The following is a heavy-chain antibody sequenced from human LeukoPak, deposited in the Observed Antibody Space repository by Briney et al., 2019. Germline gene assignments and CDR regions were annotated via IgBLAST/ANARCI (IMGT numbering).Heavy chain of an antibody. CDR3: AKGSGAPRGRIAVAGPIDY. CDR1: GFTFSSYA. V-gene: IGHV3-23*01. Sequence: TGGSLRLSCAASGFTFSSYAMSWVRQAPGKGLEWVSAISGSGGSTYNADSVKGRFTISRDNSKSTLYLQMNSLRAEDTAVYYCAKGSGAPRGRIAVAGPIDYWGQGTLVTVSS. J-gene: IGHJ4*02. CDR2: ISGSGGST. D-gene: IGHD6-19*01.